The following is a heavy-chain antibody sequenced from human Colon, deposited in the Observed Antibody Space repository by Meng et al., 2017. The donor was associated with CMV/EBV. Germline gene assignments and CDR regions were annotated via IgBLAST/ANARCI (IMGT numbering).Heavy chain of an antibody. Sequence: AEAAVGSVRPGGSRGLPSDALGCTFSTYWINWVRQGPGKGPVWLSRISGDGGMTSYADSVKGRFTISRDNAKNTLYLKMNSLRVEDTAVYYCARGVGESLGWEMGYWGQGTLVTVAS. J-gene: IGHJ4*02. V-gene: IGHV3-74*01. D-gene: IGHD1-26*01. CDR3: ARGVGESLGWEMGY. CDR1: GCTFSTYW. CDR2: ISGDGGMT.